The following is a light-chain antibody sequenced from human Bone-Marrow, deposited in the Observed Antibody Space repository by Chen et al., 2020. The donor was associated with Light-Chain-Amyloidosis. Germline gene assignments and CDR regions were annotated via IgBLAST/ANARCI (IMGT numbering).Light chain of an antibody. V-gene: IGLV2-14*01. Sequence: QSALTQPASVSGSPGPSITISCTGTSSDVGGDNHVSWYHQHPDKAPKLLIYEVTNRPSWVPDRFSGSKSDNTASLTISGLQTEVEADYFCSSYTITDTLVFGSGTRVTVL. CDR2: EVT. CDR3: SSYTITDTLV. CDR1: SSDVGGDNH. J-gene: IGLJ1*01.